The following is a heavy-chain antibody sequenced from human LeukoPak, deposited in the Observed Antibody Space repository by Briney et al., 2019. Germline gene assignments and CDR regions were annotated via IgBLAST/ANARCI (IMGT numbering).Heavy chain of an antibody. CDR1: GGSISSYY. D-gene: IGHD3-22*01. CDR3: ARGKYYFDSSGYDY. J-gene: IGHJ4*02. V-gene: IGHV4-59*12. CDR2: IYYSGSI. Sequence: SETLSLTCTVSGGSISSYYWSWIRQPPGKGLEWIGYIYYSGSINYNPSLKSRVTIAVDTSQNQFSLKLSAVTAADTAVYYCARGKYYFDSSGYDYWGQGSQVAVSS.